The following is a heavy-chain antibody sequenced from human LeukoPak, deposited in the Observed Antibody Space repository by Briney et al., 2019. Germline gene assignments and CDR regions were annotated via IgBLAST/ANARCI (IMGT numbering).Heavy chain of an antibody. V-gene: IGHV3-23*01. D-gene: IGHD3-9*01. Sequence: GGPLTLFCAASGFTFSGYSMNWVRHAPGKGLEWVSSISGSGGSTYYADSVKGRFTISRDNSKNTLYLQMNSLRAEDTAVYYCAKVPSYYDISTGYWEYYFDYWGQGTLVTVSS. CDR3: AKVPSYYDISTGYWEYYFDY. J-gene: IGHJ4*02. CDR1: GFTFSGYS. CDR2: ISGSGGST.